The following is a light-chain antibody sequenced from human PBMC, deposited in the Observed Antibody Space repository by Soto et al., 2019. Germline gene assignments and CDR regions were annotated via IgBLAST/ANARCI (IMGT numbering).Light chain of an antibody. J-gene: IGKJ2*01. CDR2: AES. CDR3: QQSHSIPYT. Sequence: DIQMTQSPSSLSASVGDRVTITCRASQTISSYFNWYQQKPGKAPKLLIYAESSFQSGVQSRFSGSGSGTDFTLTISSLQPEDFATYYCQQSHSIPYTFGQGTKLEIK. V-gene: IGKV1-39*01. CDR1: QTISSY.